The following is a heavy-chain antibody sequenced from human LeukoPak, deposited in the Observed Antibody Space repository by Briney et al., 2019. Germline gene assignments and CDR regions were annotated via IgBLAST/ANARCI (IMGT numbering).Heavy chain of an antibody. CDR2: INWNSGSI. V-gene: IGHV3-9*01. CDR3: AKLSAGSENDY. CDR1: GFTFDDYA. D-gene: IGHD3-10*01. Sequence: GVYLRLSCAASGFTFDDYAMHWLPKVPGQGPEWVAGINWNSGSIDYADSVKGRYTISRDNAKNYLYLQMNSLRSEDTALYYCAKLSAGSENDYWGQGTLVTVSS. J-gene: IGHJ4*02.